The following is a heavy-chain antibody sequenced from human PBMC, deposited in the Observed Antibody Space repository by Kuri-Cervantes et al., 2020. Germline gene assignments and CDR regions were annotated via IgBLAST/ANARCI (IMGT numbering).Heavy chain of an antibody. D-gene: IGHD5-12*01. V-gene: IGHV3-23*01. J-gene: IGHJ6*03. Sequence: GGSLRLSCAASGFNFRNYAMSWVRQSPVKGLEWVASISGSGDTTYYTDSVKGRFTVSRDNSKHTVRLEMNSLRPEDTAMYYCARIPRGHSAYDDNYYVDVWGKGSTVTVSS. CDR1: GFNFRNYA. CDR2: ISGSGDTT. CDR3: ARIPRGHSAYDDNYYVDV.